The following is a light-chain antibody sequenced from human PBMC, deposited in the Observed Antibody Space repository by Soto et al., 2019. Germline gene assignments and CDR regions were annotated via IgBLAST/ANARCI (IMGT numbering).Light chain of an antibody. CDR2: GAS. CDR3: QQYKNWPIT. CDR1: QSVTTN. Sequence: EIVMTQSPATLSASPGERATLSCRASQSVTTNLAWYQQKPGQAPRLLIYGASTRATGIPARFSGSGSGTEFTLTVSSLQSEDFAVSYCQQYKNWPITFGQGTRLEIK. J-gene: IGKJ5*01. V-gene: IGKV3-15*01.